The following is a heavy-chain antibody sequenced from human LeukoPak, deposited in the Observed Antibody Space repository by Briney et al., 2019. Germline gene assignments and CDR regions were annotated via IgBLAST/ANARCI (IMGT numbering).Heavy chain of an antibody. CDR3: ARDSSRQLVPYAFDI. D-gene: IGHD6-13*01. J-gene: IGHJ3*02. CDR2: IYHSGST. Sequence: PSETLSLTCTVSGYSISSGYYWGWIRQPPGRGLEWIGSIYHSGSTYYNPSLKSRVTISVDTSKNQFSLKLSSVTAADTAVYYCARDSSRQLVPYAFDIWGQGTMVTVSS. CDR1: GYSISSGYY. V-gene: IGHV4-38-2*02.